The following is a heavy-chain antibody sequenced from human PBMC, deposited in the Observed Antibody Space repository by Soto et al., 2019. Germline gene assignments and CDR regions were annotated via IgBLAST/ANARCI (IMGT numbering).Heavy chain of an antibody. CDR3: AYFDWLPX. J-gene: IGHJ4*02. CDR1: GGSISSSIYY. Sequence: SETLSLTCTVSGGSISSSIYYGGWIRRPPGKGLEWIGSVYYDGTTYYNQSHRSRVTISVDTSKNQFSLKMSSVTAADTAAYYCAYFDWLPXWGQGTLVTVS. CDR2: VYYDGTT. D-gene: IGHD3-9*01. V-gene: IGHV4-39*01.